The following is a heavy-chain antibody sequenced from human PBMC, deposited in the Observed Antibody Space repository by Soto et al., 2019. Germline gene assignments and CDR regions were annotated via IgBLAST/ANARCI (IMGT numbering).Heavy chain of an antibody. CDR3: ARGRYGDY. CDR2: ISAHNGNT. D-gene: IGHD1-1*01. Sequence: QVHLVQSGAEVKKPGASVKVSCKGSGYAFTTYGITWVRQAPGQGLEWMGWISAHNGNTNYAQKLQGRVTVTRDTSTSTAYMDLRGLRSDDTAVDYCARGRYGDYWGQGALVTVSS. CDR1: GYAFTTYG. J-gene: IGHJ4*02. V-gene: IGHV1-18*01.